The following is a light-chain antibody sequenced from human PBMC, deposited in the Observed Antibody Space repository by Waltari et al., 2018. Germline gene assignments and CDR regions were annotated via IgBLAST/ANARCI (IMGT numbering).Light chain of an antibody. Sequence: AIQMTQSPSSLSASVGDRVTISCRASQGIGNDLGWYQQKPGTAPKLLIYAASTLQSGVPSRLSGSGSGTDFTLTISSLQPEDFATYYCLQDYKYPRTFGQGTKVEIK. CDR1: QGIGND. CDR3: LQDYKYPRT. CDR2: AAS. V-gene: IGKV1-6*02. J-gene: IGKJ1*01.